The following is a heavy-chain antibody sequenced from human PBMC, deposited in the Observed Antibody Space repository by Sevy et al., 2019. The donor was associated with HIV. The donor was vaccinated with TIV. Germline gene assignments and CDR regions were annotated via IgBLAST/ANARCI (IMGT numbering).Heavy chain of an antibody. CDR2: INSDGSST. V-gene: IGHV3-74*01. Sequence: QGGSLRLSCAVSGFTFSRYWMHWVRQAPGKGLVWVSRINSDGSSTNYADSVKGRFTISRDNAKNTLYLQMNSLRAEDTAVYYCTSAPNYYGSGSYFDYWGQGTLVTVSS. J-gene: IGHJ4*02. CDR1: GFTFSRYW. D-gene: IGHD3-10*01. CDR3: TSAPNYYGSGSYFDY.